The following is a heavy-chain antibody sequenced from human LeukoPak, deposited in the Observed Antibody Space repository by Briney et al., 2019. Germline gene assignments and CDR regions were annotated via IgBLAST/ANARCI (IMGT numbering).Heavy chain of an antibody. CDR1: GYTFTNYD. D-gene: IGHD3-22*01. V-gene: IGHV1-8*01. J-gene: IGHJ5*02. Sequence: GASVKVSCKASGYTFTNYDINWVRQANGQGLEWMGWMNPNSGNTGYAQKFQGRVTMTRNTSIGTAYMELSSLRSEDTAVYYCARVYYYDSSGSPNWFDPWGQGTLVTVSS. CDR2: MNPNSGNT. CDR3: ARVYYYDSSGSPNWFDP.